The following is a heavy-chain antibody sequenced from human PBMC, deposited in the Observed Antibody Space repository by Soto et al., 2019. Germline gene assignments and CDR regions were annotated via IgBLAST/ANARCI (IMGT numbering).Heavy chain of an antibody. CDR2: INPNSGGT. J-gene: IGHJ6*02. D-gene: IGHD2-15*01. Sequence: ASVKVSCKASGYTFTSYDIIWVRQATGQGLEWMGWINPNSGGTNYAQKFQGWVTMTRDTSISTAYMELSRLRSDDTAVYYCARDHSKVVVAATAGGMDVWGQGTTVTVSS. V-gene: IGHV1-2*04. CDR3: ARDHSKVVVAATAGGMDV. CDR1: GYTFTSYD.